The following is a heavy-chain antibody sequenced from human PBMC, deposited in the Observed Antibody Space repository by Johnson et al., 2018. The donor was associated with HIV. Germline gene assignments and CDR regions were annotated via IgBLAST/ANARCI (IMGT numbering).Heavy chain of an antibody. D-gene: IGHD2-2*01. J-gene: IGHJ3*02. CDR1: GFTLSDHA. CDR3: ARNGLVPAAKGVAFDI. CDR2: MSSDGSNK. V-gene: IGHV3-30*04. Sequence: QMQLVESGGGLVQPGGSLRLSCAASGFTLSDHAMHWVRQAPGKGLEWVAVMSSDGSNKYYSDFVVGRFTISRDSSKNTLYLHMNSLSAEDRAVYYCARNGLVPAAKGVAFDIWGQGTMVTGSS.